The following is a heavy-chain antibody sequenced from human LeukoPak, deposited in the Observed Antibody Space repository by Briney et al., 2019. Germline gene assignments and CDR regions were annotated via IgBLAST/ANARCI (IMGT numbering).Heavy chain of an antibody. CDR3: ARDINVRWELPHFDY. CDR1: GFTFSSYA. Sequence: PGRSLRLSCAASGFTFSSYAMHWVRQAPGKGLEWVAVISYDGSNKYYADSVKGRFTISRDNSKNTLYLQMNSLRAEDTAVYYCARDINVRWELPHFDYWGQGTLVTVSS. J-gene: IGHJ4*02. D-gene: IGHD1-26*01. CDR2: ISYDGSNK. V-gene: IGHV3-30-3*01.